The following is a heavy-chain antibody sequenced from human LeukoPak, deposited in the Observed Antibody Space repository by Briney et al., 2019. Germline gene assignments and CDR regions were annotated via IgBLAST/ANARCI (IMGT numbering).Heavy chain of an antibody. CDR3: ASPILYDPGAFDI. Sequence: ASVKVSCKASGYTCTGYYMHSVRQAPGQGLEWMGRINPNSGGTNYAQKFQGRVTMTRDTSISTAYMELSRLRSDDTAVYYCASPILYDPGAFDIWGQGTMVTVSS. CDR1: GYTCTGYY. J-gene: IGHJ3*02. CDR2: INPNSGGT. V-gene: IGHV1-2*06. D-gene: IGHD2-2*02.